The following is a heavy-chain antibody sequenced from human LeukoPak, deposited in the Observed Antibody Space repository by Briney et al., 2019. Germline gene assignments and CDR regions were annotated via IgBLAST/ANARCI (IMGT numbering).Heavy chain of an antibody. D-gene: IGHD4-17*01. CDR1: GYIFTKFY. CDR2: ISAYNGNT. J-gene: IGHJ4*02. CDR3: ARNQRKYGDYDFDY. Sequence: ASVKVSCKASGYIFTKFYMHWVRQAPGQGLEWMGWISAYNGNTNYAQKLQGRVTMTTDTSTSTAYMELRSLRSDDTAVYHCARNQRKYGDYDFDYWGQGTLVTVSS. V-gene: IGHV1-18*04.